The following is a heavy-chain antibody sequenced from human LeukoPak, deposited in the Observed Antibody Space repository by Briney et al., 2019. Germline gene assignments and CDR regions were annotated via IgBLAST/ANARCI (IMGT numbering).Heavy chain of an antibody. Sequence: GGSLRLSCAASGFTFSSYWMSWVRQAPGKGLEWVANIKQDGSEKYYVDSVKGRFTISRDNAKNSLYLQMNSLRAEDTAVYYCASPYYDFWSGYYWAFDIWGQGTMVTVSS. J-gene: IGHJ3*02. CDR2: IKQDGSEK. D-gene: IGHD3-3*01. CDR1: GFTFSSYW. V-gene: IGHV3-7*01. CDR3: ASPYYDFWSGYYWAFDI.